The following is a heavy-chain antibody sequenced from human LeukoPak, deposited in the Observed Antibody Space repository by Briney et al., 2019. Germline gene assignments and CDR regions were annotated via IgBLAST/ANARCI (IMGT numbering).Heavy chain of an antibody. CDR3: ARYYYDSSGYYYGFDY. CDR2: MNPNSGNT. D-gene: IGHD3-22*01. J-gene: IGHJ4*02. CDR1: GYTFTSYD. Sequence: ASVKVSCKASGYTFTSYDINWGRQATGQGREWMGWMNPNSGNTGYAQKFQGRVTMTRNTSISTAYMELSSLRSEDTAVYYCARYYYDSSGYYYGFDYWGQGTLVTVSS. V-gene: IGHV1-8*01.